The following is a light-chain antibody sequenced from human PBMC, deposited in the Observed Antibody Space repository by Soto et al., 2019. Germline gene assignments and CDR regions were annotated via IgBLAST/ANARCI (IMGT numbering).Light chain of an antibody. CDR1: QSISSW. Sequence: DIQMTQSPSTLSASVGDRVTITCRASQSISSWLAWYQQKPGKAPKLLIYDASSLERGVPSRFSGSGSGTEFTLTISILQPDDFATYYCQQYNSYWTFGQGTKVDIK. CDR3: QQYNSYWT. V-gene: IGKV1-5*01. CDR2: DAS. J-gene: IGKJ1*01.